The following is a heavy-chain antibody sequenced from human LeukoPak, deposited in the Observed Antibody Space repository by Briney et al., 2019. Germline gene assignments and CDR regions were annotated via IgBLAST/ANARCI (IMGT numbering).Heavy chain of an antibody. CDR1: GYTFTSNY. D-gene: IGHD6-6*01. Sequence: ASVKVSCKASGYTFTSNYMHWVRQAPGQGLEWMGIINPSGGITSYAQKFQGRVTMTRDTSTGTVYMELSSLRSEDTAVYYCARGARLLGGFDYWDQGTLVTVSS. V-gene: IGHV1-46*03. CDR2: INPSGGIT. CDR3: ARGARLLGGFDY. J-gene: IGHJ4*02.